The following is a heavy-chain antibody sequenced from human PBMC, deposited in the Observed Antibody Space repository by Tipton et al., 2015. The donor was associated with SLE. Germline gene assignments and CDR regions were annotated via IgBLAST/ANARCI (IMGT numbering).Heavy chain of an antibody. CDR2: VYYTGSS. CDR3: ATHGDSLNPIDY. V-gene: IGHV4-59*08. J-gene: IGHJ4*02. CDR1: GGSINLYY. Sequence: TLSLTCTISGGSINLYYWSWIRQPPGKGLEWIGYVYYTGSSNYNPSLKSRVTMSVDTSKNQLSLRLSSVTAADTAVYYCATHGDSLNPIDYWGQGTLVTVSS. D-gene: IGHD4-17*01.